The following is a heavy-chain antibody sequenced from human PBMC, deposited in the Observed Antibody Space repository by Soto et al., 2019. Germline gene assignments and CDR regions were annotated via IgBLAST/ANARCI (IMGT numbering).Heavy chain of an antibody. V-gene: IGHV3-15*01. Sequence: PGGSLRLSCAASGFTFSNAWMSWVRQAPGKGLEWVGRIKSKTDGGTTDYAAPVKGRFTISRDDSKNTLYLQMNSLKTEDTAVYYCTTPGGLILEWLLPWDYYGMDVWGQGTTVTVSS. CDR2: IKSKTDGGTT. CDR3: TTPGGLILEWLLPWDYYGMDV. D-gene: IGHD3-3*01. CDR1: GFTFSNAW. J-gene: IGHJ6*02.